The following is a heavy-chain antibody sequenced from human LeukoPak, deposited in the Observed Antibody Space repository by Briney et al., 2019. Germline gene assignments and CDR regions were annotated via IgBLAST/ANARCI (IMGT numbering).Heavy chain of an antibody. J-gene: IGHJ4*02. CDR2: INPTGGST. D-gene: IGHD6-6*01. CDR3: ARTAARRFDY. V-gene: IGHV1-46*01. Sequence: GASVTVSCMASGYTFVNYGITWVRQAPGQGPEWMGIINPTGGSTTYAQKFQGRVTMTRDTSTSTVYMELSSLRSDDTAVYYCARTAARRFDYWGQGTLVTVSS. CDR1: GYTFVNYG.